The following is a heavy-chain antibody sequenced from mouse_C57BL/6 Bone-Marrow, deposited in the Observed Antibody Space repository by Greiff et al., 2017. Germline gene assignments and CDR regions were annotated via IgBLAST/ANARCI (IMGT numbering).Heavy chain of an antibody. Sequence: VQLQESGAELARPGASVKLSCKASGYTFTSYGISWVKQRTGQGLEWIGEIYPRSGNTYYNEKFKGKATLTADKSSSTAYMELRSLTSEDSAVYFCASRGGLRQFAYWGQGTLVTVSA. J-gene: IGHJ3*01. CDR1: GYTFTSYG. D-gene: IGHD2-4*01. V-gene: IGHV1-81*01. CDR3: ASRGGLRQFAY. CDR2: IYPRSGNT.